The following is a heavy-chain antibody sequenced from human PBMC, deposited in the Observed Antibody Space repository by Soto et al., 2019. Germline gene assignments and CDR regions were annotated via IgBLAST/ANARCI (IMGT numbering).Heavy chain of an antibody. CDR1: GFMFSCCA. V-gene: IGHV3-23*01. Sequence: EVQLLDSGGGLVQPGGSLRLSCAASGFMFSCCAMSWVRQAPGKGLEWVSTIHGDGDYSHYTDPVEGRFTISRDNSRNTLYLQMDSLRADDTAIYYCAKNRGAGDYTNWSFAVWGRGTLVAVSS. J-gene: IGHJ2*01. D-gene: IGHD2-2*02. CDR3: AKNRGAGDYTNWSFAV. CDR2: IHGDGDYS.